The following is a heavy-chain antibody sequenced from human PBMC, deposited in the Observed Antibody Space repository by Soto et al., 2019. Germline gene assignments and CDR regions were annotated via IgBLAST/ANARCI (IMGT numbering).Heavy chain of an antibody. CDR2: IYYSGST. CDR1: GGSVSSYY. V-gene: IGHV4-59*02. CDR3: ATLDAAMNTMDV. J-gene: IGHJ6*02. D-gene: IGHD5-18*01. Sequence: SETLSLTCTVSGGSVSSYYWSWIRQPPGKGLESIGYIYYSGSTNYNPSLKSRVTISVDTSKNQLSLKLSSATAADTAVYYCATLDAAMNTMDVWGQGTTVTVSS.